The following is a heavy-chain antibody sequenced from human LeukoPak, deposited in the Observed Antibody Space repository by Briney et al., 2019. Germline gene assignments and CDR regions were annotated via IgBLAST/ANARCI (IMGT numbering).Heavy chain of an antibody. Sequence: GGSLRPSCAASGFTVSSNYMSWVRQAPGKGLEWVSVIYSGGSTYYADSVKGRFTISRDNSKNTLYLQMNSLRAEDTAVYYCARLRINYYDSSGYFFDYWGQGTLVTVSS. J-gene: IGHJ4*02. D-gene: IGHD3-22*01. CDR3: ARLRINYYDSSGYFFDY. V-gene: IGHV3-53*01. CDR1: GFTVSSNY. CDR2: IYSGGST.